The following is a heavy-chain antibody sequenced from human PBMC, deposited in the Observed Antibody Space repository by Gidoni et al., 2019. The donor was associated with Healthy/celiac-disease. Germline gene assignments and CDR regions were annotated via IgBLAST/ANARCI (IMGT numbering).Heavy chain of an antibody. V-gene: IGHV1-46*01. CDR3: ARELRYCSSTSCPSFDY. D-gene: IGHD2-2*01. Sequence: QVQLVQSGAEVKQPGASGKVSRKAAGYTFPSSNMHWVRQAPGQGLEWMGIVSPSGGSTRYAQKFQGRVTMTRDTSTSTVYMALSSLRSEDTAVYYCARELRYCSSTSCPSFDYWGQGTLVTVSS. CDR1: GYTFPSSN. CDR2: VSPSGGST. J-gene: IGHJ4*02.